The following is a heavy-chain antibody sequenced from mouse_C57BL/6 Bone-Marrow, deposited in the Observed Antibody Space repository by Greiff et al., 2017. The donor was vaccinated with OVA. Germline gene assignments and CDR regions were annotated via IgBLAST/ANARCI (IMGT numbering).Heavy chain of an antibody. CDR1: GYAFSSSW. J-gene: IGHJ3*01. D-gene: IGHD2-12*01. CDR3: ARWGGTTAY. CDR2: IYPGDGDT. V-gene: IGHV1-82*01. Sequence: QVQLQQPGTELVKPGASVKLSCKASGYAFSSSWMNWVKQRPGKGLEWIGRIYPGDGDTNYNGKFKGKATLTADKSSSTAYMQLSSLTSEDSAVYFCARWGGTTAYWGQGTLVTVSA.